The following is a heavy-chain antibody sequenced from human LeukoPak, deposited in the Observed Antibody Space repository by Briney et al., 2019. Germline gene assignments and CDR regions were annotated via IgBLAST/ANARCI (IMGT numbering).Heavy chain of an antibody. CDR1: GGSIRSYY. J-gene: IGHJ3*02. Sequence: SETLSLTCTVSGGSIRSYYWSWVRQPAGKGLEWIGRIYFSGSTNYSPSLKSRVTLSIDTSNSQFLLNVHSVTAADTAVYYCARSSSSSSYTAFDIWGQGTMVTVSS. CDR3: ARSSSSSSYTAFDI. D-gene: IGHD6-13*01. CDR2: IYFSGST. V-gene: IGHV4-4*07.